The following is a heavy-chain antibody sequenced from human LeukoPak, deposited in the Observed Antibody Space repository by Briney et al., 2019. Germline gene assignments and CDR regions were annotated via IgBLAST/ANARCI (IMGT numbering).Heavy chain of an antibody. D-gene: IGHD5-24*01. V-gene: IGHV5-51*01. CDR3: ARLIVEMATISLIDY. CDR2: IYPGDSDT. CDR1: GYSFTSYW. J-gene: IGHJ4*02. Sequence: GESLKISCKGSGYSFTSYWIGWVRQMPGKGLEWMEIIYPGDSDTRYSPSFQGQVTISADKSISTAYLQWSSLKASDTAMYYCARLIVEMATISLIDYWGQGILVTVSS.